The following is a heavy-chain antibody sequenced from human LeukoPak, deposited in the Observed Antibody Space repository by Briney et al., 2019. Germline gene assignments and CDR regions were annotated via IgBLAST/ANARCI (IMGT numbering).Heavy chain of an antibody. CDR3: ARESGYDSPFDY. CDR1: GYSISRGYF. J-gene: IGHJ4*02. CDR2: IYHSGSN. D-gene: IGHD5-12*01. Sequence: SEALSLTCAVSGYSISRGYFRGWIRQPPGKGVGWIGRIYHSGSNYYNPFLKSGVTITVATVKNQFFLKLSSGTAADRACLYWARESGYDSPFDYWGRGTLVIASS. V-gene: IGHV4-38-2*02.